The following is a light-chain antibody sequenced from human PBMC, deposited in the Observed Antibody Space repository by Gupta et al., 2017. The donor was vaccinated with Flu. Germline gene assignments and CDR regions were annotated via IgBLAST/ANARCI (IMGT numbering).Light chain of an antibody. CDR1: SDVGAYNY. V-gene: IGLV2-11*01. CDR2: DVT. CDR3: CSYAGSYTLI. J-gene: IGLJ2*01. Sequence: SDVGAYNYVSWYQLNPGKAPKVMVYDVTERPSGVPDRFSGSKSGNTASLTISGLQPEDEADYYCCSYAGSYTLIFGGGTKLTVL.